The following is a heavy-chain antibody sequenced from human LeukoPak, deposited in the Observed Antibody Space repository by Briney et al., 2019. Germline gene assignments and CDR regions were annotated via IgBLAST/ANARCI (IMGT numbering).Heavy chain of an antibody. CDR1: GFTFSSYS. D-gene: IGHD2-15*01. Sequence: KTGGSLRLSCAASGFTFSSYSMNWDRQAPGKGLEWVSSISSSSSYIYYADSVKGRFTISRDNAKNSLYLQMNSLRAEDTAVYYCARDMGDIVVVVAAPAGGIGYWGQGTLVTVSS. J-gene: IGHJ4*02. CDR2: ISSSSSYI. CDR3: ARDMGDIVVVVAAPAGGIGY. V-gene: IGHV3-21*01.